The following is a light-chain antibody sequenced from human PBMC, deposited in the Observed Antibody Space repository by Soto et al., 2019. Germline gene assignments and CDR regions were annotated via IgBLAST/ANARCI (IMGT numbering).Light chain of an antibody. CDR1: SSDVGGYNT. V-gene: IGLV2-14*01. CDR3: AEWDDSLNGVV. J-gene: IGLJ2*01. Sequence: QSALTQPASVSGSPGQSITISCTGTSSDVGGYNTVSWYQQHPGKAPKLLIYDVSNRPSGVPNRFSGSKSGNSASLAISGLQSEDEADYYCAEWDDSLNGVVFGGGTKVTVL. CDR2: DVS.